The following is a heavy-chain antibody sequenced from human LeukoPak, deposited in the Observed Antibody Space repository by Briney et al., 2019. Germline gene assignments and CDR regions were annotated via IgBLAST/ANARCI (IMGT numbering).Heavy chain of an antibody. CDR3: AKQSGTYYSVFDY. CDR1: GFTVSSNY. V-gene: IGHV3-23*01. J-gene: IGHJ4*02. Sequence: GGSLRLSCAASGFTVSSNYMSWVRQAPGKGLEWVSGISNSGGSTYYADSVKGRFTISRDNSKNTLLLQMNNLRAEDTAVYYCAKQSGTYYSVFDYWGQGTLVTVSS. D-gene: IGHD1-26*01. CDR2: ISNSGGST.